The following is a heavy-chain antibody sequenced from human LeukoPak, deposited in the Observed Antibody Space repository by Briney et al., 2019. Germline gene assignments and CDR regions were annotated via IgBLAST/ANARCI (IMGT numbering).Heavy chain of an antibody. D-gene: IGHD2-2*01. CDR3: ARSDPPSYQLPFDY. Sequence: SETLSLTCTVSGGSISSSSYSWGWIRQPPGKRLEWIGIIYYSGSTYYNPSLKSRVTISVDTSKNQFSLRLSSVIAADTAVYYCARSDPPSYQLPFDYWGQGTLVTVSS. CDR1: GGSISSSSYS. V-gene: IGHV4-39*01. CDR2: IYYSGST. J-gene: IGHJ4*02.